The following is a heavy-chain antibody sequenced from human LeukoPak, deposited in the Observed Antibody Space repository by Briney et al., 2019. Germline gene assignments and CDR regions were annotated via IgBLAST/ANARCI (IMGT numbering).Heavy chain of an antibody. J-gene: IGHJ6*03. Sequence: PSETLSLTCTVSGGSVSNYYWSWIRQSPGKGLEWIGYIYYTETSYNPSLKSRVTISADTSKNQFSLKLSSVTAADTAVYYCARGTGYYYMDVWGKGTTVTISS. V-gene: IGHV4-59*02. CDR2: IYYTET. D-gene: IGHD4-17*01. CDR1: GGSVSNYY. CDR3: ARGTGYYYMDV.